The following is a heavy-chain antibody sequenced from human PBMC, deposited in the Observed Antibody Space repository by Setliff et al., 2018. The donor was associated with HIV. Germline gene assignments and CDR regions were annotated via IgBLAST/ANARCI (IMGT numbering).Heavy chain of an antibody. CDR3: TTDGSYDILTGPTPGAFDI. D-gene: IGHD3-9*01. J-gene: IGHJ3*02. CDR2: FDPEDGET. V-gene: IGHV1-24*01. CDR1: GYTLTDLS. Sequence: ASVKVSCKVSGYTLTDLSIHWVRQAPGKGLEWMGGFDPEDGETVYAQNFQDRVTMTEDTSTDTAYMELSSLRSEDTAFYYCTTDGSYDILTGPTPGAFDIWGQGTMVTVSS.